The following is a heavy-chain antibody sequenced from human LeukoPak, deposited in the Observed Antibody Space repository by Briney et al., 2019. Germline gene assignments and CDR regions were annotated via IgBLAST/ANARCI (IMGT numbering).Heavy chain of an antibody. D-gene: IGHD3-16*01. CDR1: GDSISTSRYA. J-gene: IGHJ2*01. CDR2: IYNSGST. Sequence: SETLSLTCTVSGDSISTSRYAWGWLRQSPGKGLEWIGTIYNSGSTNLNPSLKTRVTMSVDASKNHFSLNLNSVTAADTALYFCARVALTGEGGRGYFNLWGRGNLVSVSS. V-gene: IGHV4-39*02. CDR3: ARVALTGEGGRGYFNL.